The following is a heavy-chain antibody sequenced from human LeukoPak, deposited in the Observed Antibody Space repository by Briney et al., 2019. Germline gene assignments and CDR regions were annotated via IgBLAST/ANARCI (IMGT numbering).Heavy chain of an antibody. J-gene: IGHJ4*02. V-gene: IGHV4-34*01. CDR3: ARGHRDGYPTGY. CDR1: GGSFSGYY. D-gene: IGHD5-24*01. Sequence: PSETLSLTCAVYGGSFSGYYWSGIRQPPGKGLEWIGEINHSGSTNYNPSLKSRVTISVDTSKNQFSLKLSSVTAADTAVYYCARGHRDGYPTGYWGQGTLVTVSS. CDR2: INHSGST.